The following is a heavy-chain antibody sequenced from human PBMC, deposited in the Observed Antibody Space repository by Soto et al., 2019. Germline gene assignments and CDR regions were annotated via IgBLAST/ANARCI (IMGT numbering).Heavy chain of an antibody. J-gene: IGHJ4*02. Sequence: WGSLRLSCAASGFTFSSYAMSWVRQAPGKGLEWVSAISGSGGSTYYADSVKGRFTISRDNSKNTLYLQMNSLRAEDTAVYYCAKDGKQQLDYFDYWGQGTLVTVSS. CDR1: GFTFSSYA. CDR2: ISGSGGST. D-gene: IGHD6-13*01. V-gene: IGHV3-23*01. CDR3: AKDGKQQLDYFDY.